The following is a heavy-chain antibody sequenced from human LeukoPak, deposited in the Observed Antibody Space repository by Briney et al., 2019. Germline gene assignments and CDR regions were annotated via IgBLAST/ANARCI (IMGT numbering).Heavy chain of an antibody. Sequence: ASVKVSCKASGYTFTGYYMHWVRQAPGQGLKWMGWINPNSGGTNYAQKFQGRVTMTRDTSISTAYMELSRLRSDDTAVYYYARMGTIFGHYYYMDVXXKGTTVTVSS. V-gene: IGHV1-2*02. CDR1: GYTFTGYY. D-gene: IGHD3-3*01. CDR3: ARMGTIFGHYYYMDV. J-gene: IGHJ6*03. CDR2: INPNSGGT.